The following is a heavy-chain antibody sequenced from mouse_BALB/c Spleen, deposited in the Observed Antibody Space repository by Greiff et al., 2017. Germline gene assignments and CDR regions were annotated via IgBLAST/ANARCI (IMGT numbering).Heavy chain of an antibody. CDR1: GDSITSGY. Sequence: DVKLQESGPSLVKPSQTLSLTCSVTGDSITSGYWNWIRKFPGNKLEYMGYISYSGSTYYNPSLKSRISITRDTSKNQYYLQLNSVTTEDTATYYCARGEFITTVDWYFDVWGAGTTVTVSS. J-gene: IGHJ1*01. V-gene: IGHV3-8*02. CDR2: ISYSGST. D-gene: IGHD1-1*01. CDR3: ARGEFITTVDWYFDV.